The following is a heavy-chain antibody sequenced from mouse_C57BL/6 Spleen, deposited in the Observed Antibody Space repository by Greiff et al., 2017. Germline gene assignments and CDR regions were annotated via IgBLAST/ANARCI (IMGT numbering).Heavy chain of an antibody. Sequence: VQLQQSGAELVKPGASVKISCKASGYAFSSYWMNWVKQRPGTGLEWIGQIYPGDGDTNYNGKFKGKATLTADKSSSTAYMQLSSLTSEDSAVYFCARDGGLRGGYFDVWGTGTTVTVSS. CDR3: ARDGGLRGGYFDV. CDR1: GYAFSSYW. J-gene: IGHJ1*03. CDR2: IYPGDGDT. V-gene: IGHV1-80*01. D-gene: IGHD2-4*01.